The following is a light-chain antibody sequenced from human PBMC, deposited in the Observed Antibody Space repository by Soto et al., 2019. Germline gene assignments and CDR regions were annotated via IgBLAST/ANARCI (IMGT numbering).Light chain of an antibody. J-gene: IGKJ1*01. CDR2: DAS. V-gene: IGKV3-15*01. Sequence: ILMTQSPATLSVSPGERATLSCRASQSVSSNLAWYQQKPGQAPRLLIYDASTRATGIPARFSGSGSGTEFTLTISSLQSEDFAVYYCQQRGNRPPWTFGQGTKVDIK. CDR1: QSVSSN. CDR3: QQRGNRPPWT.